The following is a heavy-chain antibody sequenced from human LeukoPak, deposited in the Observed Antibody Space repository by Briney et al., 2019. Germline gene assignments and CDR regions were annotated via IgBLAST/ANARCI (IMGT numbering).Heavy chain of an antibody. CDR3: ATPLDYYDSSGYHQGGD. J-gene: IGHJ4*02. Sequence: PGGSLRLSCAASGFIFNNVWMTWVRQAPGKGLEWVANIKEDGSKKNYVDSVKGRFTISRDNAKNSLYLQMNSLRAEDTAVYYCATPLDYYDSSGYHQGGDWGQGTLVTVSS. V-gene: IGHV3-7*03. D-gene: IGHD3-22*01. CDR1: GFIFNNVW. CDR2: IKEDGSKK.